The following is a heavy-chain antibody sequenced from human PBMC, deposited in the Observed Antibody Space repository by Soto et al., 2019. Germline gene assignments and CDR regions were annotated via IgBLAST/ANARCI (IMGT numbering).Heavy chain of an antibody. Sequence: QVQLVQSGAEVKKPGSSVRVSCKASGGTFSSYSINWVRQAPGEGLEWMGGVIPIFGTANYAQKFQGRVTITADESTSTAHMELSSLRNEDTYVYYCASPFQSWPCGWYFDLWGRGTLVTVSS. CDR1: GGTFSSYS. CDR2: VIPIFGTA. V-gene: IGHV1-69*01. D-gene: IGHD2-21*01. J-gene: IGHJ2*01. CDR3: ASPFQSWPCGWYFDL.